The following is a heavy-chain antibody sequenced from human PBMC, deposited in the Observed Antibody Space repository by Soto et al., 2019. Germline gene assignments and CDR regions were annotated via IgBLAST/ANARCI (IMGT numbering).Heavy chain of an antibody. CDR2: INPNSGGT. V-gene: IGHV1-2*04. CDR3: ARLTRSGWDLFDY. D-gene: IGHD6-19*01. CDR1: GYTFTGYY. Sequence: ASVKVSCKASGYTFTGYYMHWVRQAPGQGLEWMGWINPNSGGTNYAQKFQGWVTMTRDTSISTAYMELSRLRSDDTAVYYCARLTRSGWDLFDYWGQGTLVTVSS. J-gene: IGHJ4*02.